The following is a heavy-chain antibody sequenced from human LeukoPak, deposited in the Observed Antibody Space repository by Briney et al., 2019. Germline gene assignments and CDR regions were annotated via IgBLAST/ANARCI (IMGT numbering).Heavy chain of an antibody. Sequence: ASVNVSCTASGYTFTGYYMHWVRQAPGQGLEWMGWINPNSGGTNYAQKFQGRVTMTRDTSISTAYMELSRLRSDDTAVYYCASLRFLEWLLYGGGFDYWGQGTLVTVSS. CDR1: GYTFTGYY. CDR3: ASLRFLEWLLYGGGFDY. V-gene: IGHV1-2*02. D-gene: IGHD3-3*01. J-gene: IGHJ4*02. CDR2: INPNSGGT.